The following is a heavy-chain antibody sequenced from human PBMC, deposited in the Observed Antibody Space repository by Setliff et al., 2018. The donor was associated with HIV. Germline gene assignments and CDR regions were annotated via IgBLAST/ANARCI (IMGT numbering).Heavy chain of an antibody. J-gene: IGHJ4*02. CDR1: GGSISTYF. CDR3: GGETFLASAGTGDY. V-gene: IGHV4-59*12. Sequence: SETLSLTCTVSGGSISTYFWSWVRQTPGKGLEWIGEIYHSGSTHYNPSLQSRVTISVDKSKSQFSLKLNSVTAADTAVYYCGGETFLASAGTGDYWGQGTLVTVSS. CDR2: IYHSGST. D-gene: IGHD6-13*01.